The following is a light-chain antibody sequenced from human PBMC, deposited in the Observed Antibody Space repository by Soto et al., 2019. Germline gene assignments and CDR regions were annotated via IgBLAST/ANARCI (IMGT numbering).Light chain of an antibody. J-gene: IGLJ2*01. CDR2: DTN. CDR1: TGAVTSGHF. CDR3: LLFYSGVQV. Sequence: QTVVTQEPSLTVSPGGTVTLTCGSSTGAVTSGHFPYWFQQKPGQAPTTLIYDTNIKHSWTPARFSGSLLGGKAALTLSGAQPEDEADYYCLLFYSGVQVFGGGTKLTVL. V-gene: IGLV7-46*01.